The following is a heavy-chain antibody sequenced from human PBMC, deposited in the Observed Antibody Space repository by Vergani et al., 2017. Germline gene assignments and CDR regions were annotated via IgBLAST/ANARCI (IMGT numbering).Heavy chain of an antibody. CDR3: VRDQVTMLRGSDALHI. CDR2: IRSKAYGQAT. J-gene: IGHJ3*02. V-gene: IGHV3-49*03. Sequence: EVQLVESGGDLVQPGRSLRLSCTASGFIFGYYAMDWFRQAPGQGLEWVGGIRSKAYGQATIYAASVKGSFTISRDDSKSIAYLQMNNLQTEDTAMYYCVRDQVTMLRGSDALHIWGQGRMVTVSS. D-gene: IGHD3-10*01. CDR1: GFIFGYYA.